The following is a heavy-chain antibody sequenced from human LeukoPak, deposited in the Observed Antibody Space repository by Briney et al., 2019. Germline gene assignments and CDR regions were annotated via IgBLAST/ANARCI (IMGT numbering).Heavy chain of an antibody. CDR3: ARGGRYCSSTSCRNWFDP. D-gene: IGHD2-2*01. CDR2: INHSGST. V-gene: IGHV4-34*01. Sequence: KPSETLSLTCAVYGGSFSGYYWSWIRQPPGKGLEWIGEINHSGSTNYNPSLKSRVTISVDTSKNQFSLELSSVTAADTAVYYCARGGRYCSSTSCRNWFDPWGQGTLVTVSS. CDR1: GGSFSGYY. J-gene: IGHJ5*02.